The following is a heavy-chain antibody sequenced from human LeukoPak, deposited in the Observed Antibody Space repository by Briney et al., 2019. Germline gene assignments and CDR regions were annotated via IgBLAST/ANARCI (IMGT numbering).Heavy chain of an antibody. CDR3: ARKSSRGGFNGYDFWYFDL. V-gene: IGHV4-59*08. J-gene: IGHJ2*01. CDR2: ISYSGST. CDR1: GGSISSYF. Sequence: SETLSLTCTVSGGSISSYFWSWHRQPPGKRLEWIGYISYSGSTDYNPSLKSRVTLSVDTSKNRLSLKLSSVTAADTAVYYCARKSSRGGFNGYDFWYFDLWGRGTLVTVSS. D-gene: IGHD5-12*01.